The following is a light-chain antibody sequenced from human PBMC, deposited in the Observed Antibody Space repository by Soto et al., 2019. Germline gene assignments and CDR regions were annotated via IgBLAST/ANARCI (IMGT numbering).Light chain of an antibody. CDR1: SSDVGGYDY. J-gene: IGLJ1*01. V-gene: IGLV2-8*01. Sequence: QSVLTQPPSASGSPGQSGTISCTGTSSDVGGYDYVSWYQQHPDKAPKLMIFEVTKRPSGVPDRFSGSKSGNTASLTVSGLQAEDEADYYCSSYAGSNIHYVFGTGTKVTVL. CDR2: EVT. CDR3: SSYAGSNIHYV.